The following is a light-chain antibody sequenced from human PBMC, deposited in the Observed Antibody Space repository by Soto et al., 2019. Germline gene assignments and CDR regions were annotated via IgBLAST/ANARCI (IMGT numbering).Light chain of an antibody. V-gene: IGKV3-20*01. J-gene: IGKJ1*01. CDR1: QSVSSGY. CDR3: QQYGSSSWT. CDR2: GAS. Sequence: EIMLAESPGTLSLSPGERATLSCRAIQSVSSGYLAWYQRKPGQAPRLLIYGASSRATGIPDRFSGSGSGTDFTLTISRLEPEDFAVYYCQQYGSSSWTFGQGTKVDIK.